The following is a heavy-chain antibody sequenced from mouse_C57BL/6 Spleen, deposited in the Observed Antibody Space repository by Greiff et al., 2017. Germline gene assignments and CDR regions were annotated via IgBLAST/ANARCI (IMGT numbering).Heavy chain of an antibody. CDR2: ISSGGDYI. CDR3: TRADDCGSSYVSYCYFDV. Sequence: EVLLVESGEGLVKPGGSLKLSCAASGFTFSSYAMSWVRQTPEKRLEWVAYISSGGDYIYYADTVKGRFTISRDNARNTLYLQMSSLKSEDTAMYYCTRADDCGSSYVSYCYFDVWGTGTTVTVSS. J-gene: IGHJ1*03. V-gene: IGHV5-9-1*02. D-gene: IGHD1-1*01. CDR1: GFTFSSYA.